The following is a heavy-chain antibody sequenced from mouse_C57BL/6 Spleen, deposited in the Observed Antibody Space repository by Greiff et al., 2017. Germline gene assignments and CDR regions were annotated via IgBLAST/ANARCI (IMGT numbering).Heavy chain of an antibody. CDR2: INYDGSST. J-gene: IGHJ4*01. CDR1: GFTFSDYY. CDR3: SRGGGFLQAMDY. Sequence: EVMLVESEGGLVQPGSSMKLSCTASGFTFSDYYMAWVRQVPEKGLEWVANINYDGSSTYYLDSLKSRFIISRDNAKNILYLQMSSLKSEDTATYYCSRGGGFLQAMDYWGQGTSVTVSS. V-gene: IGHV5-16*01.